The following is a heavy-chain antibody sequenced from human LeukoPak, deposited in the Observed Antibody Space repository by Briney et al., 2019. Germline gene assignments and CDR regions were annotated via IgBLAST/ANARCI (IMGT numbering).Heavy chain of an antibody. V-gene: IGHV4-61*02. CDR1: GGSISSGSYY. J-gene: IGHJ2*01. CDR2: IYTSGST. CDR3: ARSVEVVAATDWYFDL. Sequence: SETLSLTCTVSGGSISSGSYYWSWIRQPAGKGLEWIGRIYTSGSTNYNPSLKSRVTISVDTSKNQFSLKLSSVTAADTAVYYCARSVEVVAATDWYFDLWGRGTLVTVSS. D-gene: IGHD2-15*01.